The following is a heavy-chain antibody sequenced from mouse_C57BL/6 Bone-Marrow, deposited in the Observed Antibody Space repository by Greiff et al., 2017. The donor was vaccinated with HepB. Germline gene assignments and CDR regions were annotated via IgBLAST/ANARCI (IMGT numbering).Heavy chain of an antibody. Sequence: VQLQQSVAELVRPGASVKLSCTASGFNIKNTYMHWVKQRPEQGLEWIGRIDPANGNTKYAPKFQGKATITADTSSNTAYLQLSSLTSEDTAIYYCALYYYGSSLHWYFDVWGTGTTVTVSS. V-gene: IGHV14-3*01. CDR2: IDPANGNT. CDR3: ALYYYGSSLHWYFDV. J-gene: IGHJ1*03. CDR1: GFNIKNTY. D-gene: IGHD1-1*01.